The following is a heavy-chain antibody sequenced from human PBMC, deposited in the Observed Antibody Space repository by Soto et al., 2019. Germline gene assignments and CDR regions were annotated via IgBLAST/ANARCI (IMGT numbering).Heavy chain of an antibody. D-gene: IGHD6-6*01. Sequence: QVQLVQSGAEVKKPGSLVKVSCKASGGTFSSYAISWVRQAPGQGLEWMGVIIPIFGTANYAQKFQGRVTITADESTSTAYMELSSLRSEDTAVYYCARVISSSSGWYYYYYGMDVWGQGTTVTVSS. J-gene: IGHJ6*02. CDR2: IIPIFGTA. CDR3: ARVISSSSGWYYYYYGMDV. V-gene: IGHV1-69*01. CDR1: GGTFSSYA.